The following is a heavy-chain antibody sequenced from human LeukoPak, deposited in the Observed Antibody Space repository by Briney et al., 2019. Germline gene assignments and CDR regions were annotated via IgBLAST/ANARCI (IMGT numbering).Heavy chain of an antibody. D-gene: IGHD3-10*01. CDR3: ARAPVLLWFGELSENWFDP. Sequence: PSETLSLTCTVSGGSVSSGSYYWSWIRQPPGKGLEWIGYIYYSGSTNYNPSLESRVTISVDTSKNQFSLKLSSVTVADTAVYYCARAPVLLWFGELSENWFDPWGQGTLVTVSS. CDR1: GGSVSSGSYY. V-gene: IGHV4-61*01. CDR2: IYYSGST. J-gene: IGHJ5*02.